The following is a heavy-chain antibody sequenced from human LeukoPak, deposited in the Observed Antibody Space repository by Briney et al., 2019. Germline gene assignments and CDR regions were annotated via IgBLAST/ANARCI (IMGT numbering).Heavy chain of an antibody. Sequence: SETLSLTCTVSGGSLSSYYWSWIRQPPGKGLEWIGYIYYSGSTNYNPSLKSRVTISVDTSKNQFPLKLSSVTAADTAVYSCARRRYTSGWDENWGQGTLVTVSS. D-gene: IGHD6-19*01. J-gene: IGHJ4*02. CDR3: ARRRYTSGWDEN. V-gene: IGHV4-59*08. CDR1: GGSLSSYY. CDR2: IYYSGST.